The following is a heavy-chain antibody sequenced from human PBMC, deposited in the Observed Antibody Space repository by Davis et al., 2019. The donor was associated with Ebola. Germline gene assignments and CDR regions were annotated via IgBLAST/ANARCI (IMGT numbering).Heavy chain of an antibody. CDR1: GGSISSSSYY. D-gene: IGHD6-13*01. Sequence: MPLETLSLTCTVSGGSISSSSYYWGWIRQPPGKGLEWIGSIYYSGSTYYNPSLKSRVTISVDTSKNQFSLKMNSVTAADTAIYYCAGDLYSTQFDPWGQGTLVTVSS. J-gene: IGHJ5*02. CDR2: IYYSGST. CDR3: AGDLYSTQFDP. V-gene: IGHV4-39*07.